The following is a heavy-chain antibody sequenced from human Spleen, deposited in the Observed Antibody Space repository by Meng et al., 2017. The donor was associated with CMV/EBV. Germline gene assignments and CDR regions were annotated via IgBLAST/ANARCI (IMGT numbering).Heavy chain of an antibody. D-gene: IGHD6-13*01. CDR3: ARVPIAGAGKADY. V-gene: IGHV3-74*01. CDR1: GFTFSSYW. J-gene: IGHJ4*02. Sequence: GESLKISCAASGFTFSSYWMHWVRQAPGKGLVWVSRINSDGSSTSYADSVKGRFTISRDNAKNTLYLQMNSLRAEDTAVYYCARVPIAGAGKADYWGQGTLVTVSS. CDR2: INSDGSST.